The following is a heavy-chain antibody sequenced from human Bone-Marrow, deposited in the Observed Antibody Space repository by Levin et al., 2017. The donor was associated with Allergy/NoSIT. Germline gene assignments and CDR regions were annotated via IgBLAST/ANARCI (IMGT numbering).Heavy chain of an antibody. Sequence: SQTLSLTCTVSGGSISSYYWSWIRQPPGKGLEWIGYIYYSGSTNYNPSLKSRVTISVDTSKNQFSLKLSSVTAADTAVYYCARDYGIVGATDAFDIWGQGTMVTVSS. D-gene: IGHD1-26*01. CDR2: IYYSGST. CDR1: GGSISSYY. CDR3: ARDYGIVGATDAFDI. V-gene: IGHV4-59*01. J-gene: IGHJ3*02.